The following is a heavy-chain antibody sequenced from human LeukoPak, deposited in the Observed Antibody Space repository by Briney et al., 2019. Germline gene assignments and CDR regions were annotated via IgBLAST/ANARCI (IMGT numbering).Heavy chain of an antibody. CDR1: GGTFTSYA. V-gene: IGHV1-69*04. CDR3: ARGYVWGSYHLNWFDP. D-gene: IGHD3-16*02. J-gene: IGHJ5*02. Sequence: SVKVSGKASGGTFTSYAISWVRQAPGQGLEWMGRIIPILGIANYAQKFQGRVTITADKSTSTAYMELSSLRSEDTAVYYCARGYVWGSYHLNWFDPWGQGTLVTVSS. CDR2: IIPILGIA.